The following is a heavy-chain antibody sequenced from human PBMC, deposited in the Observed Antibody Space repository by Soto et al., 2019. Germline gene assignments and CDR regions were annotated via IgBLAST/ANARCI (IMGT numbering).Heavy chain of an antibody. Sequence: GLDLEWLALIYWDDDKRYSPSLKSRLTITKDTSKNQVVLTMTNMDPVDTATYYCAHPSRIDAFDIWGQGTMVTVSS. CDR3: AHPSRIDAFDI. V-gene: IGHV2-5*02. CDR2: IYWDDDK. J-gene: IGHJ3*02.